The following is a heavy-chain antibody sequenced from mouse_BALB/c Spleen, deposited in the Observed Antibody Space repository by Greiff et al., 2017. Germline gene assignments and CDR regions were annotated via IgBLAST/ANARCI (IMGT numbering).Heavy chain of an antibody. Sequence: VQLVESGAELARPGASVKLSCKASGYTFTSYWMQWVKQRPGQGLEWIGAIYPGDGDTRYTQKFKGKATLTADKSSSTAYMQLSSLASEDSAVYYCARRRLYDGYAMDYWGQGTSVTVSS. CDR3: ARRRLYDGYAMDY. V-gene: IGHV1-87*01. CDR1: GYTFTSYW. D-gene: IGHD2-3*01. CDR2: IYPGDGDT. J-gene: IGHJ4*01.